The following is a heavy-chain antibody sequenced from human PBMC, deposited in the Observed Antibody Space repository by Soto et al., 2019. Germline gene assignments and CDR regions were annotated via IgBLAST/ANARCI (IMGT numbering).Heavy chain of an antibody. D-gene: IGHD2-15*01. CDR2: IYKSATA. V-gene: IGHV4-30-4*01. CDR1: GDSISTVDYF. J-gene: IGHJ5*01. Sequence: SETLSLTCSVSGDSISTVDYFWAWIRQPPGQALEYIGYIYKSATAYYNPSFESRVAISLDTSKSQFSLNVTSVTAADTAVYFCARGRYCLTGRCFPNWFDSWGQGTLVTVSS. CDR3: ARGRYCLTGRCFPNWFDS.